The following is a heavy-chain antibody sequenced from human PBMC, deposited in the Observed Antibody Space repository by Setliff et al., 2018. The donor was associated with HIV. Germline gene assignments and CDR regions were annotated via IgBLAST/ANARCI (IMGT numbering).Heavy chain of an antibody. CDR2: ITGDSATI. Sequence: PGGSLRLSCAASGFTFSPYSMNWVRQTPGKGLEWVSYITGDSATIYYADSVKGRFTISRDNAKNSLYLQMNSLRAEDTALYYCARGPYYYDSSGPFDYWGQGTLVTVSS. CDR1: GFTFSPYS. J-gene: IGHJ4*02. V-gene: IGHV3-48*01. D-gene: IGHD3-22*01. CDR3: ARGPYYYDSSGPFDY.